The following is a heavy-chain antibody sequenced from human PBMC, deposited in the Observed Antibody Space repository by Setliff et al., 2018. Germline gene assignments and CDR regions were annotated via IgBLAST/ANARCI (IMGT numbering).Heavy chain of an antibody. CDR2: ITHDGSKT. Sequence: GGSLRLSCAGSGFTFNTYWMTWVRQAPGKGLEWVASITHDGSKTYILDSVKGRFTISRDNTKNSLYLQMNSLRGEDTAVYHCTRDQDYYGMDVWGQGTTVTVS. CDR1: GFTFNTYW. J-gene: IGHJ6*02. V-gene: IGHV3-7*01. CDR3: TRDQDYYGMDV.